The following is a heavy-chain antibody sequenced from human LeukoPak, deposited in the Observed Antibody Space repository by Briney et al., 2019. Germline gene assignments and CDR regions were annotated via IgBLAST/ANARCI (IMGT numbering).Heavy chain of an antibody. J-gene: IGHJ3*02. D-gene: IGHD3-3*01. CDR1: GGSISSGSYY. CDR3: ARALRFLEWHDAFDI. V-gene: IGHV4-61*02. CDR2: IYTSGST. Sequence: SETLSLTCTVSGGSISSGSYYWSWIRQPAGKGLEWIGRIYTSGSTNYNPSLKSRVTISVDTSKNQFSLKLSSVIAADTAVYYCARALRFLEWHDAFDIWGQGIMVTVSS.